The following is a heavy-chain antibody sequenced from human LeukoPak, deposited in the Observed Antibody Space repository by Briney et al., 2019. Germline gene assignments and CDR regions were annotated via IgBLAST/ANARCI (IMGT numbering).Heavy chain of an antibody. CDR3: ARDLVATIGNWFDP. CDR1: GYTFTGYY. J-gene: IGHJ5*02. D-gene: IGHD5-12*01. V-gene: IGHV1-2*02. Sequence: GASVKVSCKASGYTFTGYYMHWVRQAPGQGLGWMGWINPNSGGTNYAQKFQGRVTMTRDTSISTAYMELSRLRSDDTAVYYCARDLVATIGNWFDPWGQGTLVTVSS. CDR2: INPNSGGT.